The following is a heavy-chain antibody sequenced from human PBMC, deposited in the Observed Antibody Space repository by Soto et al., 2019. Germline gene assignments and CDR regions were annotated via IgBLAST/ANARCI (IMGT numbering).Heavy chain of an antibody. V-gene: IGHV4-31*03. CDR3: ARSVDP. CDR1: GGSISDDTYY. J-gene: IGHJ5*02. Sequence: TSETLSLTCTVSGGSISDDTYYWSWIRQHPGKGLEWIGYIFYSGTTYYNPSLKSRVTISVDTSKNQFSLKLSSVTAADTAVYYCARSVDPWGQGTLVTVS. CDR2: IFYSGTT.